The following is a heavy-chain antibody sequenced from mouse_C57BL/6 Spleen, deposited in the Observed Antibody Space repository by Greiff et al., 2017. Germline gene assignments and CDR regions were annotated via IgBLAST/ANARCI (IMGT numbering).Heavy chain of an antibody. CDR1: GYTFTSYW. V-gene: IGHV1-52*01. J-gene: IGHJ3*01. D-gene: IGHD1-1*01. CDR2: IDPSDSET. Sequence: QVHVKQPGAELVRPGSSVKLSCKASGYTFTSYWMHWVKQRPIQGLEWIGNIDPSDSETHYNQKFKDKATLTVDKSSSTASMQLGSLTSEDSAVYYWARDYGSSYGGFAYWGQGTLVTVSA. CDR3: ARDYGSSYGGFAY.